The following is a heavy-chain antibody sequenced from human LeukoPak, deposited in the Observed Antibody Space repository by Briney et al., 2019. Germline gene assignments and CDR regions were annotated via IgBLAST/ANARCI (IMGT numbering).Heavy chain of an antibody. CDR1: GYTFTSYG. CDR2: ISAYNGNT. Sequence: ASVKVSCKASGYTFTSYGISWVRQAPGQGLEWMGWISAYNGNTNYAQKLQGRVTMTTDISTSTAYMELRSLRSDDTAVYYCARTMVGATFWYNWFDPWGQGTLVTVSS. CDR3: ARTMVGATFWYNWFDP. J-gene: IGHJ5*02. V-gene: IGHV1-18*01. D-gene: IGHD1-26*01.